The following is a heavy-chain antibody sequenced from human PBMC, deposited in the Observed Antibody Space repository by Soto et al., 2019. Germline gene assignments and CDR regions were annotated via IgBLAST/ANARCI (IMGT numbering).Heavy chain of an antibody. Sequence: QVQLVESGGGVVQPGRSLRLSCAASGFTFSIYGMHWVRQAPGKGLEWVALISYDGSTKFYADSVKGRFTISRDNSKSTLNLEMNSLSAEYTAVYFCSKDAKKYHYYNHGMDVWGQGTTVTVSS. J-gene: IGHJ6*02. CDR1: GFTFSIYG. CDR3: SKDAKKYHYYNHGMDV. CDR2: ISYDGSTK. D-gene: IGHD2-2*01. V-gene: IGHV3-30*18.